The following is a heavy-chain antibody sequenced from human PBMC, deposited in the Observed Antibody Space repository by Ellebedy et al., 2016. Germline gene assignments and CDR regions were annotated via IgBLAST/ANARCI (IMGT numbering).Heavy chain of an antibody. CDR3: ARFPRGYDFWSGFDY. Sequence: ASVKVSCXASGYTFSDYYIHWVRQAPGQGLEWMGWINPNSGGTNYAQKFQGRVTMTTDTSTSTAYMELRSLRSDDTAVYYCARFPRGYDFWSGFDYWGQGTLVTVSS. CDR1: GYTFSDYY. V-gene: IGHV1-2*02. J-gene: IGHJ4*02. CDR2: INPNSGGT. D-gene: IGHD3-3*01.